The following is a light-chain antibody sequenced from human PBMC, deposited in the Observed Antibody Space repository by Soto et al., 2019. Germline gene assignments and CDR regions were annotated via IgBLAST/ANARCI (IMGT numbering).Light chain of an antibody. CDR3: QQYGSSPWT. J-gene: IGKJ1*01. CDR1: QSLSSSY. CDR2: GAS. V-gene: IGKV3-20*01. Sequence: ENVLTQSPGTLSLSPGERATLSCRASQSLSSSYLAWYQQKPGQAPRLLIYGASSRATDIPDRFSGSGSGTDFPLTITRVEPEDIAVYYCQQYGSSPWTFGQGTKVEIK.